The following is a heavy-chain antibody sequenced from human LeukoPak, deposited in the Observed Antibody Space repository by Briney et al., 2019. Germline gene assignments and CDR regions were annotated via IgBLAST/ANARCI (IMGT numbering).Heavy chain of an antibody. CDR2: IIPIFGTA. CDR3: ARRAGGYSHPYDY. V-gene: IGHV1-69*06. Sequence: SVKVSCKASGCTFISYAISWVRQAPGQGLEWMGGIIPIFGTANYAQKFQGRVTITADKSTSTVYMELSSLTSDDTAVYYCARRAGGYSHPYDYWGQGTLVTVSS. D-gene: IGHD4-23*01. J-gene: IGHJ4*02. CDR1: GCTFISYA.